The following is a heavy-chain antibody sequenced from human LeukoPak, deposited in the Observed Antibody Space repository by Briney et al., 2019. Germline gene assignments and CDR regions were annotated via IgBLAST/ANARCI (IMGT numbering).Heavy chain of an antibody. J-gene: IGHJ3*02. D-gene: IGHD3-22*01. Sequence: HAGGSLRLSCAASGFTFDDYAMPWVRQAPGKGLEWVSGISWNSGSIGYADSVKGRFTISRDNAKNSLYLQMNSLGAEDTALYYCAKDLGSGYTETDAFDIWGQGTMVTVSS. CDR2: ISWNSGSI. CDR1: GFTFDDYA. CDR3: AKDLGSGYTETDAFDI. V-gene: IGHV3-9*01.